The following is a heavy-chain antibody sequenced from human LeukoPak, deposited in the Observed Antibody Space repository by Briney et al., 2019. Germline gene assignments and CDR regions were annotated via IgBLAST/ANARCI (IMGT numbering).Heavy chain of an antibody. J-gene: IGHJ4*02. V-gene: IGHV1-24*01. Sequence: ASVKVSCKVSGYTLTELSMHWVRQAPGKGLEWMGGFDPEDGETIYAQKFQGRVTMTEDTSTDTAYMELSSLRSGDTAVYYCATGGLSVGATAIDYWGQGTLVTVSS. CDR1: GYTLTELS. D-gene: IGHD1-26*01. CDR2: FDPEDGET. CDR3: ATGGLSVGATAIDY.